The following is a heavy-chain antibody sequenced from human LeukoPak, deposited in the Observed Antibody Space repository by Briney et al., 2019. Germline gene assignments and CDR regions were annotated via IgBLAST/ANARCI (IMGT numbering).Heavy chain of an antibody. J-gene: IGHJ5*02. Sequence: GESLKISCKGSGYTFTSYWIAWVRQMPGKGLEWMGIIYPGDSDTRYSLSFQGQVTISADKSISTAYLQWSSLKASDTAMYYCARRDSSGYYWFDPWGQGTLVTVSS. V-gene: IGHV5-51*01. CDR1: GYTFTSYW. D-gene: IGHD3-22*01. CDR3: ARRDSSGYYWFDP. CDR2: IYPGDSDT.